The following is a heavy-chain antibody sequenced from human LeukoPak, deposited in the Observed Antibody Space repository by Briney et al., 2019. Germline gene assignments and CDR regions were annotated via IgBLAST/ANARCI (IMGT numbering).Heavy chain of an antibody. J-gene: IGHJ4*02. Sequence: SETLSLTCTVSGGSISSYYWSWIRQPPGKGPEWIGYIYYSGSTNYNPSLKSRVTMSVDTSKNQFSLKLSSVTAADTAVYYCARGNELYRSGTFDYWGQGTLVTVSS. CDR1: GGSISSYY. CDR3: ARGNELYRSGTFDY. D-gene: IGHD6-19*01. CDR2: IYYSGST. V-gene: IGHV4-59*01.